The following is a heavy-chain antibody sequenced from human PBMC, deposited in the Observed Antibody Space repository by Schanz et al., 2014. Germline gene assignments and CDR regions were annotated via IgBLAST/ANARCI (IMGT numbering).Heavy chain of an antibody. J-gene: IGHJ6*02. Sequence: QVQLVQSGAEVKKPGASVKVSCKASGYTFSSYGITWVRQAPGQGLEWMGWINGYNGHTDYAQKLQGRVTMTTDTSTSTAYMELRSLRSDDTAVYYCARVQDDILTGSEYYYGMDVWGQGTTVTVSS. CDR2: INGYNGHT. CDR1: GYTFSSYG. D-gene: IGHD3-9*01. CDR3: ARVQDDILTGSEYYYGMDV. V-gene: IGHV1-18*01.